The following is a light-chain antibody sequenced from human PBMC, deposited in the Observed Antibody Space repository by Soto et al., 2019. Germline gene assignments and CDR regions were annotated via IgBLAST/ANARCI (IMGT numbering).Light chain of an antibody. J-gene: IGKJ3*01. Sequence: EIVLTQSPGTLSLSPGERATLSCRASQSITTTYLAWYQQKPGQAPRLLIYGASNRATGIPERFSGSGSGTDFTLTINRLEPEDFTVYYCQQYHSLPSTFGPGTKVDI. CDR3: QQYHSLPST. CDR2: GAS. V-gene: IGKV3-20*01. CDR1: QSITTTY.